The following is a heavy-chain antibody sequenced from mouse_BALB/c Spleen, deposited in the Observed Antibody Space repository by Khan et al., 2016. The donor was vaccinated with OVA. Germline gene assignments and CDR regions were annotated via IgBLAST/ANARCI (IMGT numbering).Heavy chain of an antibody. Sequence: VQLQESGPGLAAPSQSLSITCTISGFSLTNYGVHWVRQPPGKGLEWLVVIWSDGSTNYNSVLNSRLTVTKDNSQSQVFLKMNRLQTDDTAIYFCARQPYYHYNIMDYWGQGTSVTVSS. J-gene: IGHJ4*01. CDR1: GFSLTNYG. V-gene: IGHV2-6-1*01. CDR3: ARQPYYHYNIMDY. D-gene: IGHD2-10*01. CDR2: IWSDGST.